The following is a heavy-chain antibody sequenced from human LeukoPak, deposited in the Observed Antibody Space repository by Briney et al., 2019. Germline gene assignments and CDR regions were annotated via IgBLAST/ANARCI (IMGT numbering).Heavy chain of an antibody. Sequence: PGGSLRLSCAASGXTVSSNYMSWVCQAPGKGREWVAVIYSGGSTYYADSVKGRFTISRDNSKNTLYLQMNSLRAEDTAVYYCARDYVWDAFDIWGQGTMVTVSS. D-gene: IGHD2-8*01. J-gene: IGHJ3*02. CDR3: ARDYVWDAFDI. V-gene: IGHV3-66*01. CDR2: IYSGGST. CDR1: GXTVSSNY.